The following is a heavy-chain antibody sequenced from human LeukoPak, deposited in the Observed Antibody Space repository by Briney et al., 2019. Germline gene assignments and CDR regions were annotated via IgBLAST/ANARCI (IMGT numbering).Heavy chain of an antibody. CDR2: IGWNSANV. CDR1: GFSFDDFA. V-gene: IGHV3-9*01. D-gene: IGHD3-22*01. J-gene: IGHJ4*02. Sequence: PGGSLRLSCAASGFSFDDFAMHWVRQPPGKGLEWVSGIGWNSANVDYADSVKGRFTVSRDNAKNSLYLQMNSLRAEDTALYFCTKDLSGYYLSGVRSFDYWGQGTLVTVSS. CDR3: TKDLSGYYLSGVRSFDY.